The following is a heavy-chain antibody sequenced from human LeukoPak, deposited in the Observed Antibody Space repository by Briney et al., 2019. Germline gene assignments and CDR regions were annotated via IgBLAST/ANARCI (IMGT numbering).Heavy chain of an antibody. Sequence: ASVKVSCKASGYTFTRYAMHWVRQAPGQRLEWMGWINAGNGNTKYSQKFQGRVTITRDTSASTAYRELSRLRSEDTAVYYCARDQWLPTYYYSGVDVWGQGTTVTVSS. CDR3: ARDQWLPTYYYSGVDV. CDR1: GYTFTRYA. D-gene: IGHD6-19*01. V-gene: IGHV1-3*01. J-gene: IGHJ6*02. CDR2: INAGNGNT.